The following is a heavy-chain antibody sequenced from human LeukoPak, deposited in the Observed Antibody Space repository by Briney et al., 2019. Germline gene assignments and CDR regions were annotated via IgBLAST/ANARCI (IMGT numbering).Heavy chain of an antibody. CDR2: ISSSSSYT. CDR1: GFTFSDYY. D-gene: IGHD2-15*01. J-gene: IGHJ5*02. CDR3: ARGGRYCSGGTCYGFDP. V-gene: IGHV3-11*06. Sequence: PGGSLRLSCAASGFTFSDYYMSWIRQAPGKGLEWVSYISSSSSYTNYADSVKGRFNISRDNAKNSLYLQMNSLRADDSAVYYCARGGRYCSGGTCYGFDPWGQGTQVTVSS.